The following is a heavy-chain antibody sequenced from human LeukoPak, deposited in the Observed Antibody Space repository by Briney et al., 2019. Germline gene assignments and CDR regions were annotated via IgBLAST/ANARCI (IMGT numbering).Heavy chain of an antibody. V-gene: IGHV3-7*01. Sequence: PGGSLRRSCAASGFTFSSYWMSWVRQAPGKGLEWVANIKQDGSEKNYGESVKGRFTISRDNAKNSLFLDLKSLRVEDTAVYYCLRHSVEREKWRAFDIWGQGTVVTVSS. CDR2: IKQDGSEK. D-gene: IGHD1-1*01. CDR3: LRHSVEREKWRAFDI. J-gene: IGHJ3*02. CDR1: GFTFSSYW.